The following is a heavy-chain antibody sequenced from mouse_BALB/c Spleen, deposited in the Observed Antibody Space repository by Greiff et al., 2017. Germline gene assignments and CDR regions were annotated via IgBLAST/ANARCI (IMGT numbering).Heavy chain of an antibody. D-gene: IGHD1-1*01. J-gene: IGHJ3*01. CDR2: INSDGGST. CDR3: ARHGSYYGSSYWCAY. V-gene: IGHV5-2*01. Sequence: EVQVVESGGGLVQPGESLKLSCESNEYEFPSHDMSWVRKTPEKRLELVAAINSDGGSTYYPDTMERRFIISRDNTKKTLYLQMSSLRSEDTALYNCARHGSYYGSSYWCAYWGQGTLVTVSA. CDR1: EYEFPSHD.